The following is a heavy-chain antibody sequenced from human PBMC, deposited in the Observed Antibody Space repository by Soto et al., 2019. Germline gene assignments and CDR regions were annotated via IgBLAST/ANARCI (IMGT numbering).Heavy chain of an antibody. CDR2: ISAYNGNT. Sequence: ASVKVSCKASGYTFTSYGISWVRQAPGQGLEWMGWISAYNGNTNYAQKLQGRVTMTTDTSTSTAYMELRSLRSDDTAVYYCARGLHLGDHYYYGMDVWGQGTTVTVSS. D-gene: IGHD5-12*01. V-gene: IGHV1-18*01. CDR3: ARGLHLGDHYYYGMDV. J-gene: IGHJ6*02. CDR1: GYTFTSYG.